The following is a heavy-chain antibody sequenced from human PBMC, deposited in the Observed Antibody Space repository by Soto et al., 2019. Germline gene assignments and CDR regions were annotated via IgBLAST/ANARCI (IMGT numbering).Heavy chain of an antibody. D-gene: IGHD2-2*01. V-gene: IGHV2-5*02. CDR2: IFWDDDK. Sequence: SGPTLVNTTQTLTLTCTFSGFSLSTSGEGVGWIRQPPGKALEWLALIFWDDDKRYNSSLRSRLTITKATSKNQVVLTFTNMDPVDTTTCYCAHRPDATVRVPAAISAWFDPWGQGTQVTVSS. CDR3: AHRPDATVRVPAAISAWFDP. J-gene: IGHJ5*02. CDR1: GFSLSTSGEG.